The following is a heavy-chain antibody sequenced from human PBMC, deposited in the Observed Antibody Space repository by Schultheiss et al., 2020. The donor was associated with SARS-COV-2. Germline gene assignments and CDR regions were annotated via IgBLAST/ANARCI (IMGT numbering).Heavy chain of an antibody. CDR3: ARDHRADTAIVIVYYGMDV. D-gene: IGHD5-18*01. Sequence: ASVKVSCKASGGTFSSYAISWVRQAPGQGLEWMGWISAYNGNTNYAQKLQGRVTMTTDTSTSTAYMELSSLRSEDTAVYYCARDHRADTAIVIVYYGMDVWGHGTPVTVSS. J-gene: IGHJ6*02. CDR2: ISAYNGNT. V-gene: IGHV1-18*01. CDR1: GGTFSSYA.